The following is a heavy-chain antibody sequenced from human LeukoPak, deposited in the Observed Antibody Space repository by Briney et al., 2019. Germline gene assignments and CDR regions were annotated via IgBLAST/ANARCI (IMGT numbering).Heavy chain of an antibody. J-gene: IGHJ4*02. CDR1: GFIFSRYS. CDR2: INSDGSST. D-gene: IGHD2-21*02. Sequence: GGSLRLSCAASGFIFSRYSMNWVRQAPGKGPVWVSRINSDGSSTSYADPVKGRFTISRDNAKNTLYLQMNSLRAEDTAVYYCARDPRYCGGDCYTFDYWGQGTLVTVSS. V-gene: IGHV3-74*01. CDR3: ARDPRYCGGDCYTFDY.